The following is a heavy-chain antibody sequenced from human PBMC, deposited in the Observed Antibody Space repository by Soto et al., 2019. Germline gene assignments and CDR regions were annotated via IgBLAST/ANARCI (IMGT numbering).Heavy chain of an antibody. D-gene: IGHD3-3*01. CDR1: GFTFSSYE. Sequence: GGSLRLSCAASGFTFSSYEMNWVRQAPGKGLEWVSYISSSGSTIYYADSVKGRFTISRDNAKNSLYLQMNSLRAEDTAVYYCAREAYDFWSGYYPPAFDPWGQGTLVTVSS. CDR3: AREAYDFWSGYYPPAFDP. CDR2: ISSSGSTI. J-gene: IGHJ5*02. V-gene: IGHV3-48*03.